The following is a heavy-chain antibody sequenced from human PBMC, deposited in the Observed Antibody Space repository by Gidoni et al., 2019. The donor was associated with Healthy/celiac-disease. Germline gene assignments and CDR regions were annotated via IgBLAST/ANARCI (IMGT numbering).Heavy chain of an antibody. V-gene: IGHV4-59*01. J-gene: IGHJ4*02. Sequence: QVQLQESGPGLVKPAETLSLPCPVSGGPSSSYYWSCIRQPPGKGLEWIGYSYYSGSTNYNPSLKSRVTISVDTSKNQFSLKLSSVTAADTAVYYCARVGTAGSSGNDYWGQGTLVTVSS. CDR2: SYYSGST. CDR3: ARVGTAGSSGNDY. D-gene: IGHD3-22*01. CDR1: GGPSSSYY.